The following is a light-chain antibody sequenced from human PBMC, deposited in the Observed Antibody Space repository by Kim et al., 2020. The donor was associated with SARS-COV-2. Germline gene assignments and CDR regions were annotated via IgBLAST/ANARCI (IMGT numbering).Light chain of an antibody. V-gene: IGLV3-21*04. J-gene: IGLJ1*01. CDR2: YNS. CDR1: NSGSKS. CDR3: QVWDNNSVHYV. Sequence: APGETARITCGGDNSGSKSVHWYQQKPGQAPVLVIYYNSVRPSGIPERFSGSNSGNTATLTISRVEAGDEADFYCQVWDNNSVHYVFGTGTKVTVL.